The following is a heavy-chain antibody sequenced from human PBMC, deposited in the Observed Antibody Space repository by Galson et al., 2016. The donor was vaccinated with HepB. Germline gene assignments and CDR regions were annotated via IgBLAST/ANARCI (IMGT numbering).Heavy chain of an antibody. J-gene: IGHJ6*03. CDR3: ATTSREEGMCGMVHPASYYYDYMDC. D-gene: IGHD2-2*01. V-gene: IGHV1-24*01. CDR1: GYNLTEFS. Sequence: SVKVSCKVSGYNLTEFSMHWVRQDPGKGLEWMGGYDPEAGETIYAQKFQGRVTMTADTSTGTAYMELSSLRSEDTAMYYCATTSREEGMCGMVHPASYYYDYMDCWGKGTAVTVSS. CDR2: YDPEAGET.